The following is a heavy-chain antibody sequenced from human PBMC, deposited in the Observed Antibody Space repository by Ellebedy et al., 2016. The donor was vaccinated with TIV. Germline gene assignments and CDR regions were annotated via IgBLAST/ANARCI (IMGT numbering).Heavy chain of an antibody. V-gene: IGHV4-34*01. Sequence: SETLSLTCAVYGGSFSGYYWSWIRQPPGKGLEWIGEINHSGSTNYNPSLKSQVTISVDTSKNQFSLKLSSVTAADTAVYYCARGHPPPTMGFGELLFPFDYWGQGTLVTVSS. D-gene: IGHD3-10*01. J-gene: IGHJ4*02. CDR1: GGSFSGYY. CDR3: ARGHPPPTMGFGELLFPFDY. CDR2: INHSGST.